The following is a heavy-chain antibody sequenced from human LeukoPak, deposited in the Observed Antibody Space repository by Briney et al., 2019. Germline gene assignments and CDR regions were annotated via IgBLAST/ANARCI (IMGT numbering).Heavy chain of an antibody. CDR3: ARDLAGQYCSSTTYCTFIRDTYFDY. D-gene: IGHD2-2*02. V-gene: IGHV1-46*01. Sequence: ASVKVSCKASGYTFTSYYMHWVRQAPGQGLEWTGIINPSGGSTSYAQKFQGRVTMTRDTSITTAYMELTSLRSDDTAVYYCARDLAGQYCSSTTYCTFIRDTYFDYWGQGTLVTVSS. J-gene: IGHJ4*02. CDR2: INPSGGST. CDR1: GYTFTSYY.